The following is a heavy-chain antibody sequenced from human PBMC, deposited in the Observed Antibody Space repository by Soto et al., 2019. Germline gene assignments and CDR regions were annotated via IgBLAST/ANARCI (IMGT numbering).Heavy chain of an antibody. D-gene: IGHD5-12*01. J-gene: IGHJ5*02. Sequence: SETLSLTCTVSGVSVISSISYLCFIRQPPWEGLEWIVTIHYTGSSYYNPSFNSRVTISIDTSRNHFSLTLTSVTAADTAMYYCAALGGYELIKGINWFDQWGKGTMVTVSS. V-gene: IGHV4-39*02. CDR2: IHYTGSS. CDR1: GVSVISSISY. CDR3: AALGGYELIKGINWFDQ.